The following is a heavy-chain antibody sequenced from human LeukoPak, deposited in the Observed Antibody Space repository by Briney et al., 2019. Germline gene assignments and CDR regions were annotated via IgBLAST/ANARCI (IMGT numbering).Heavy chain of an antibody. CDR1: GFTFTDYY. D-gene: IGHD6-13*01. V-gene: IGHV3-11*04. CDR2: ITNSGTTI. Sequence: GGSLRLSCAASGFTFTDYYMSWIRQAPGKGLEWVSYITNSGTTIYYADSVKGRFTISRDNAKNSLYLQMNSLRAEDTAVYYCARDTGSSWFYYYYGMDVWGQGTTVTVSS. J-gene: IGHJ6*02. CDR3: ARDTGSSWFYYYYGMDV.